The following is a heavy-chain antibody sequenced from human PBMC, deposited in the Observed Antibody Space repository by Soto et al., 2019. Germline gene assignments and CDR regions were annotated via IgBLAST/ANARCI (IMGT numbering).Heavy chain of an antibody. CDR3: AKTMAHYYDGSGFYLDY. J-gene: IGHJ4*02. Sequence: GGSLRLSCAASGFTFSSYAMSWVRQAPGKGLEWVSAMSGSGDTTYYADSVKGRFSISRDNSKNTLYLQMDSLRAEDTAVYYCAKTMAHYYDGSGFYLDYWGQGNLVTVSS. CDR2: MSGSGDTT. CDR1: GFTFSSYA. V-gene: IGHV3-23*01. D-gene: IGHD3-22*01.